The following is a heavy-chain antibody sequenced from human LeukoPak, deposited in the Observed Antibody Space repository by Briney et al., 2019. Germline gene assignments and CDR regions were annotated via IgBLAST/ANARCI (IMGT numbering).Heavy chain of an antibody. CDR3: ARDVVAASYAGMDV. V-gene: IGHV4-38-2*02. Sequence: SQTLSLTCTVSGYSISSGYYWCWIRQPPGKGLEWIGSIYTRGSTYYNPSLTSRVTISVDTSKKQFSLKLSSVTAADTAVYYCARDVVAASYAGMDVWGKGTTVTVSS. J-gene: IGHJ6*04. CDR1: GYSISSGYY. CDR2: IYTRGST. D-gene: IGHD6-19*01.